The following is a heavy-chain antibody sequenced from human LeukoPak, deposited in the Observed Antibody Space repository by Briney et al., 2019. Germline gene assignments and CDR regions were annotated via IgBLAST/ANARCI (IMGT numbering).Heavy chain of an antibody. CDR3: ARDSLAVVVAAFDY. D-gene: IGHD2-15*01. J-gene: IGHJ4*01. V-gene: IGHV3-30*03. CDR2: ISYDGSNK. Sequence: GGSLRLSCAASGFTFSSYGMHWVRQAPGKGLEWVAVISYDGSNKYYADSVKGRFTISRDNSKNSLYLQMNSLRAEDTAVYYCARDSLAVVVAAFDYWGQEPWSPSPQ. CDR1: GFTFSSYG.